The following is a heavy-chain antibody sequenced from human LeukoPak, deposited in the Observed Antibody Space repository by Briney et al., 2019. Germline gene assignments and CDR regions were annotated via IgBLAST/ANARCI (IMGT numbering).Heavy chain of an antibody. CDR3: ARGPRDGYSLMPYYFDY. J-gene: IGHJ4*01. CDR1: GGTFSSYA. CDR2: IIPLSGTA. V-gene: IGHV1-69*05. Sequence: GSSVRVSCKASGGTFSSYAVSWLRQAPGQGLECMGGIIPLSGTAKYAERFQGRVTFTTDESTTTVYMDMTTLRSEDTAVYFCARGPRDGYSLMPYYFDYWGHGTRVIVSS. D-gene: IGHD5-24*01.